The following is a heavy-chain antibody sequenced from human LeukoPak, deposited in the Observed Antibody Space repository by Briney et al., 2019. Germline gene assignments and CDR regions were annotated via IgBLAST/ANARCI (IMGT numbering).Heavy chain of an antibody. CDR1: GGSFSGYY. V-gene: IGHV4-34*01. Sequence: SETLSLTCAVYGGSFSGYYWSWIRQPPGKGLEWIGEINHSGSTNYNPSLKSRVTISVDTSKNQFSLKLSSVTAADTAVYYCAREGSSSSGEYNWFDPWGQGTRVTVSS. CDR2: INHSGST. J-gene: IGHJ5*02. CDR3: AREGSSSSGEYNWFDP. D-gene: IGHD6-6*01.